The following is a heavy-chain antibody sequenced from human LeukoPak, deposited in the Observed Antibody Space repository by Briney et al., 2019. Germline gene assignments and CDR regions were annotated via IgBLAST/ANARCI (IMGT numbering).Heavy chain of an antibody. CDR2: INHSGST. D-gene: IGHD3-22*01. CDR1: GGSISTYY. Sequence: SETLSLTCTVSGGSISTYYWSWIRQPPGKGLEWIGEINHSGSTYYNPSLKSRVTISVDTSKNQFSLKLSSVTAADTAVYYCARHGPDYYDSSGYYFDYWGQGTLVTVSS. V-gene: IGHV4-34*01. J-gene: IGHJ4*02. CDR3: ARHGPDYYDSSGYYFDY.